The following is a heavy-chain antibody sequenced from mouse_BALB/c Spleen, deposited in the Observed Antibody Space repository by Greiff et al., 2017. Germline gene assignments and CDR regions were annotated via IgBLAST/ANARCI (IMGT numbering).Heavy chain of an antibody. CDR1: GDSITSGY. CDR3: ARNHDGYYVWYFDV. CDR2: ISYSGST. V-gene: IGHV3-8*02. D-gene: IGHD2-3*01. J-gene: IGHJ1*01. Sequence: DVMLVESGPSLVKPSQTLSLTCSVTGDSITSGYWNWIRKFPGNKLEYMGYISYSGSTYYNPSLKSRISITRDTSKNQYYLQLNSVTTEDTATYYCARNHDGYYVWYFDVWGAGTTVTVSS.